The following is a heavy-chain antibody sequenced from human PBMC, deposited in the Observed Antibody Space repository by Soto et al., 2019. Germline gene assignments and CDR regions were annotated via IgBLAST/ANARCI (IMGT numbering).Heavy chain of an antibody. Sequence: VPLVETGGGLIQPGGSLRLSCAASGFTVSSNYMSWVRQAPGKGLEWVSVIYSGGSTYYADSVKGRFTISRDNSKNTLYLQMNSLRAEDTAVYYCARAGYSSSWYPYYFDYWGQGTLVTVSS. CDR2: IYSGGST. CDR1: GFTVSSNY. J-gene: IGHJ4*02. V-gene: IGHV3-53*02. CDR3: ARAGYSSSWYPYYFDY. D-gene: IGHD6-13*01.